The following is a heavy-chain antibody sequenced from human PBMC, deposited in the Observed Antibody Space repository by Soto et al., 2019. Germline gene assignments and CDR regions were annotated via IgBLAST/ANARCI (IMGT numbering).Heavy chain of an antibody. CDR3: AKVHGSGRENHVPDY. Sequence: EVPLLESGGGFVQPGGSLGLSCAASGFPFSGSAMPWVRLAPGKGLEWVSLISGRGGSTYCADAVKGRFTISRDNSRDTLNLKMNSLRAEDTAVHDGAKVHGSGRENHVPDYWGQGTLVTVSS. J-gene: IGHJ4*02. D-gene: IGHD3-10*01. V-gene: IGHV3-23*01. CDR2: ISGRGGST. CDR1: GFPFSGSA.